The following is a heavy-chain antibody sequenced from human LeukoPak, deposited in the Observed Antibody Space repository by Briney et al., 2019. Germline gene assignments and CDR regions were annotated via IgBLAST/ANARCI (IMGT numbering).Heavy chain of an antibody. Sequence: GGSLRLSCAASGFTFSSYWMNWVRQAPGKGLEWVANIKEDGRENNYADSVKGRFTISRDNAKNSLYLQMNSLRVEDTAVYYCVRKGGRYCTITNCYNDAFDIWGQGTMVTVSS. V-gene: IGHV3-7*01. J-gene: IGHJ3*02. CDR1: GFTFSSYW. CDR3: VRKGGRYCTITNCYNDAFDI. D-gene: IGHD2-2*02. CDR2: IKEDGREN.